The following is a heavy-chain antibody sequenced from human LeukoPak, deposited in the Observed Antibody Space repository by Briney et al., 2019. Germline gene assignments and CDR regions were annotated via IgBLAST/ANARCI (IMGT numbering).Heavy chain of an antibody. V-gene: IGHV1-18*01. CDR1: GYTFTSYG. Sequence: ASVKVSCKASGYTFTSYGISWVRQAPGQGLEWMGWISAYNGNTNYAQKLQGRVTMTTDTSTSTAYMELRSLRSDDTAVYYCARDPGAVKSGSYDYWGQGTLVTVSS. D-gene: IGHD1-26*01. CDR3: ARDPGAVKSGSYDY. CDR2: ISAYNGNT. J-gene: IGHJ4*02.